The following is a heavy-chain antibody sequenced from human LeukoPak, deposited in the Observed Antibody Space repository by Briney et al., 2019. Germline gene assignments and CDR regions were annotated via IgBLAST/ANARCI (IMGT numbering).Heavy chain of an antibody. CDR3: ARDEGQLGQNYFDY. CDR2: ISSSSSYI. V-gene: IGHV3-21*01. Sequence: PGGPRRLTCAASEFTFGSNSMNWVRQAPGKRLEWVSSISSSSSYIYYADSVKGRFTISRDNAKNSLYLQMNSLRAEDTAVYYCARDEGQLGQNYFDYWGQGTLVTVSS. D-gene: IGHD5-18*01. CDR1: EFTFGSNS. J-gene: IGHJ4*02.